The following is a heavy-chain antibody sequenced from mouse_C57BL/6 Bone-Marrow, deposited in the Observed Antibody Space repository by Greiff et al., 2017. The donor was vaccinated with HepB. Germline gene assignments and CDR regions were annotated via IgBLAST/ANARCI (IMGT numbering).Heavy chain of an antibody. V-gene: IGHV6-3*01. Sequence: EVKLVESGGGLVQPGGSMKLSCVASGFTFSNYWMNWVRQSPEKGLEWVAQIRLKSDNYATHYAESVKGRFTISRDDSKSSVYLQMNNLRAEDTGIYYCMIYYDYPYWYFDVWGTGTTVTVSS. CDR1: GFTFSNYW. CDR3: MIYYDYPYWYFDV. J-gene: IGHJ1*03. CDR2: IRLKSDNYAT. D-gene: IGHD2-4*01.